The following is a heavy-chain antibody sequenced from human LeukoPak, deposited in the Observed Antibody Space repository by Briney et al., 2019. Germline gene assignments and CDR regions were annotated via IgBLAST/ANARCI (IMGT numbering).Heavy chain of an antibody. Sequence: KPSETLSLTCTASGGSISSYYWSWIRQPPGKGLEWIGYLYYSGSTNYNSSLKSRVTISVDTSKNQFSLNLSSVTAADTAVYYCARHRVAVAGSYFDFWGQGTLVTVSS. CDR3: ARHRVAVAGSYFDF. CDR2: LYYSGST. J-gene: IGHJ4*02. D-gene: IGHD6-19*01. V-gene: IGHV4-59*08. CDR1: GGSISSYY.